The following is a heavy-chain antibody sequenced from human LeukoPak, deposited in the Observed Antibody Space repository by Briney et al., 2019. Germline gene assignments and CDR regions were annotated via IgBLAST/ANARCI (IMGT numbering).Heavy chain of an antibody. D-gene: IGHD3-10*01. Sequence: SQTLSLTCAISGDSVSSNSAAWNWIRQSPSRGLEWLGRTYYRSKWYNDYAVSVKSRITINPDTSKNQFSLQLNSVTPEDTAVYYCARGRPVLLWFGEPSNWFDPWGQGTLVTVSS. CDR2: TYYRSKWYN. J-gene: IGHJ5*02. V-gene: IGHV6-1*01. CDR3: ARGRPVLLWFGEPSNWFDP. CDR1: GDSVSSNSAA.